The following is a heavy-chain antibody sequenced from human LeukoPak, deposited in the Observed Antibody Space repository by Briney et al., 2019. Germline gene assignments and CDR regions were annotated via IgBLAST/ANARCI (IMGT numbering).Heavy chain of an antibody. CDR2: ISGSGDST. V-gene: IGHV3-23*01. Sequence: GGSLRLSCAASGFTFRNYAMVWVRQAPGKGLEWVSAISGSGDSTYYADSVKGRFTISRDNSKNTLYLQMNSLRAEDTAIYYCAKAPRDYYGSGGDWFDAWGQGTLVTVSS. J-gene: IGHJ5*02. CDR1: GFTFRNYA. CDR3: AKAPRDYYGSGGDWFDA. D-gene: IGHD3-10*01.